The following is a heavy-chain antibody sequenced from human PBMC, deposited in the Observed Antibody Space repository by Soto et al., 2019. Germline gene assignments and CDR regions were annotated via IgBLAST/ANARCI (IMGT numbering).Heavy chain of an antibody. CDR1: GFIFSNYG. J-gene: IGHJ4*02. V-gene: IGHV3-30*03. CDR2: ISYDGSDI. Sequence: GWSLRLSCVGSGFIFSNYGMHWVRQAPGKGLEWVAFISYDGSDILYADSVKGRFTISRDNSKSTLFLHMNRPTAEDTAIYFCAIVRVADSPLDHWGQGTLVTVSS. D-gene: IGHD3-10*02. CDR3: AIVRVADSPLDH.